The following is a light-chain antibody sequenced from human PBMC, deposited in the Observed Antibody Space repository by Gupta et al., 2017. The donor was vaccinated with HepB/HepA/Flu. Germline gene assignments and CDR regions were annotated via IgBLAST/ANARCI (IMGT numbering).Light chain of an antibody. CDR3: QHYNNWPLLT. V-gene: IGKV3-15*01. CDR1: QSVSSN. Sequence: VMTQSPATLSVSPGERATLSCRASQSVSSNLAWYQQKPGQAPRLLIYDASTRATGVPARFSGSGSGTEFTLTISSLQSEDFAVYYCQHYNNWPLLTFGGGTKVEIK. CDR2: DAS. J-gene: IGKJ4*01.